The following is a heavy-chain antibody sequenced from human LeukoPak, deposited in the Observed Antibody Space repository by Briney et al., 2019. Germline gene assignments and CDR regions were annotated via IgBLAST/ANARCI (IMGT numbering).Heavy chain of an antibody. J-gene: IGHJ4*02. V-gene: IGHV3-30*18. CDR2: ISYDGSNK. Sequence: PGGSLRLSCEASGFTFSSYGMHWVRQAPGKGLEWVAVISYDGSNKYYADSVKGRFTISRDNSKNTLYLQMNSLRAEDTAVYYCAKDLYRGYSYGYAGVFDYWGQGTLVTVSS. D-gene: IGHD5-18*01. CDR1: GFTFSSYG. CDR3: AKDLYRGYSYGYAGVFDY.